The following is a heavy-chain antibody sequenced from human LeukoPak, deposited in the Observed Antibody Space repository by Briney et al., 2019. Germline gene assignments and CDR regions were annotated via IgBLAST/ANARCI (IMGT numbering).Heavy chain of an antibody. CDR1: GGSFSGYY. J-gene: IGHJ6*04. V-gene: IGHV4-34*01. CDR2: NNHSGST. Sequence: PSETLSLTCAVYGGSFSGYYWSWIRQPPGKGLEWIGENNHSGSTNYNPSLKSRVTISVDTSKNQFSLKLSSVTAADTAVYYCARVVYCSSTSCSYYGMDVWGKGTTVTVSS. D-gene: IGHD2-2*01. CDR3: ARVVYCSSTSCSYYGMDV.